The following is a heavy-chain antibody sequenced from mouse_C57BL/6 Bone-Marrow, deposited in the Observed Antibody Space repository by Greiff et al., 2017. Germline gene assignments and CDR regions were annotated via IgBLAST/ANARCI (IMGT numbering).Heavy chain of an antibody. CDR2: ISNLAYSI. CDR3: ARRYYGSPYAMDY. V-gene: IGHV5-15*01. CDR1: GFTFSDYG. Sequence: EVKVVESGGGLVQPGGSLKLSCAASGFTFSDYGMAWVRQAPRKGPEWVAFISNLAYSIYYADTVTGRFTISRENAKNTLYLEMSSLRSEDTAMYYCARRYYGSPYAMDYWGQGTSVTVSS. D-gene: IGHD1-1*01. J-gene: IGHJ4*01.